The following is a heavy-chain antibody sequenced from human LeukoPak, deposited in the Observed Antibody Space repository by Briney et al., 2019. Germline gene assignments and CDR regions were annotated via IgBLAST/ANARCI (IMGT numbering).Heavy chain of an antibody. J-gene: IGHJ4*02. Sequence: SETLSLTCTVSGASISSYYWSWIRQPPGKGLEWIGDIYYSGSIKYNPSLKSRVTISVDTSNNQFSLKLSSVTAADTAVYYCARGSRGYSYGWGQGTLVTVSS. CDR2: IYYSGSI. CDR1: GASISSYY. D-gene: IGHD5-18*01. CDR3: ARGSRGYSYG. V-gene: IGHV4-59*01.